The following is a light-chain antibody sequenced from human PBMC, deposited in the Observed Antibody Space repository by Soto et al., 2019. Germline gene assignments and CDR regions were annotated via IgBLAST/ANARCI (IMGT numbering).Light chain of an antibody. J-gene: IGKJ1*01. CDR3: QQNYSYPRT. CDR2: AAS. Sequence: AIRMTQSPSSFSASTGDRVTITCRASQGISSYLAWYQQKPGKAPKLLIYAASTLQSGVPSRFSGSGSGTDFTLTISCLQSEDFATYYCQQNYSYPRTFGQGTKEEIK. V-gene: IGKV1-8*01. CDR1: QGISSY.